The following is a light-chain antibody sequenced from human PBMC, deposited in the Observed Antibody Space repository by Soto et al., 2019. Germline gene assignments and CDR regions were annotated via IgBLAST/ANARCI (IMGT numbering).Light chain of an antibody. CDR1: QSLSSSY. CDR3: QQQGT. CDR2: AAS. Sequence: EIVLTQSPGTLSLSPGERATLSCRASQSLSSSYVVWYQQKPGQAPRLLIYAASRRATGIPDRLSGSGSATEYTLTISRLEPEDFAVYYWQQQGTFGQWTKLEIK. J-gene: IGKJ2*01. V-gene: IGKV3-20*01.